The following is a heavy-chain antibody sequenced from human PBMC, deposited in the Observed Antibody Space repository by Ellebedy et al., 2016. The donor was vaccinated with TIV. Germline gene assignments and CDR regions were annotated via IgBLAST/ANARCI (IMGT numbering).Heavy chain of an antibody. CDR2: IIPIFGTA. V-gene: IGHV1-69*13. D-gene: IGHD4-17*01. J-gene: IGHJ3*02. CDR3: ARPPHDYDDHDAFDI. CDR1: GGTFSSYA. Sequence: SVKVSXKASGGTFSSYAISWVRQAPGQGLEWMGGIIPIFGTANYAQKFQGRVTITADESTSTAYMELSSLRSEDTAVYYCARPPHDYDDHDAFDIWGQGTMVTVSS.